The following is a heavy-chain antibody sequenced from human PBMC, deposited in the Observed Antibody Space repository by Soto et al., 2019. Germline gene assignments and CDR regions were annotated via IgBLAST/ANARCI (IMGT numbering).Heavy chain of an antibody. Sequence: QVQLQESGPGLVKPSETLSLTCTVSGGSVSSGSYYWSWIRQPPGKGLEWIGEIYYSGSTNYNPSLKSRVTVSVDTSKNQFSLKLSSVTAADTAVYYCARSSCSGGSCFCFDPWGQGTLVTVSS. J-gene: IGHJ5*02. CDR3: ARSSCSGGSCFCFDP. V-gene: IGHV4-61*01. D-gene: IGHD2-15*01. CDR1: GGSVSSGSYY. CDR2: IYYSGST.